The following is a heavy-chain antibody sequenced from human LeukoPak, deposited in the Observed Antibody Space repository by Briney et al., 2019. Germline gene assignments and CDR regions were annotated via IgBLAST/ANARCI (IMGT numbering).Heavy chain of an antibody. CDR3: AKETSSGWYATMVDY. D-gene: IGHD6-19*01. CDR2: IRSKANSYAT. J-gene: IGHJ4*02. V-gene: IGHV3-73*01. Sequence: PGGSLRLSCAASGFTFSGSAMHWVRQASGKGLEWVGRIRSKANSYATAYAASVEGRFTISRDNSKNTLYLQMNSLRAEDTAVYYCAKETSSGWYATMVDYWGQGTLVTVSS. CDR1: GFTFSGSA.